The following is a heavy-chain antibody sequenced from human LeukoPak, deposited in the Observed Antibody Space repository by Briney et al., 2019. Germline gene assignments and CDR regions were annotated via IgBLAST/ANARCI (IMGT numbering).Heavy chain of an antibody. D-gene: IGHD6-13*01. CDR3: AKGIAAAANYYYYMDV. J-gene: IGHJ6*03. CDR2: IYSDGSRT. Sequence: GGSLRPSCAASGFTFSSYWMHWVRQGPGKGLVWVSRIYSDGSRTTYADSVKGRFTISGDNAKNTLYLQMNSLRAEDTAVYYCAKGIAAAANYYYYMDVWGKGTTVTISS. V-gene: IGHV3-74*01. CDR1: GFTFSSYW.